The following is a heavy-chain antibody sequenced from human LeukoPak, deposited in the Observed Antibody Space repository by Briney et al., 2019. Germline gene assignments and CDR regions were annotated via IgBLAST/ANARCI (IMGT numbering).Heavy chain of an antibody. D-gene: IGHD5/OR15-5a*01. CDR3: ARDLSYSTIYDY. CDR2: IYTSGST. Sequence: SETLSLTCTVSGGSISSGSYYWSWIRQPAGKGLEWIGRIYTSGSTNYNPSLKSRVTISVDTSKNQFSLKLSSVTAADTAVYYCARDLSYSTIYDYWGQGTLVTVSS. CDR1: GGSISSGSYY. J-gene: IGHJ4*02. V-gene: IGHV4-61*02.